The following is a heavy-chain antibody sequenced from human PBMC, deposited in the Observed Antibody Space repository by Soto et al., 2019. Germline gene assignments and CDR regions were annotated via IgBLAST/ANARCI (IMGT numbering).Heavy chain of an antibody. CDR1: GYTFTDYY. J-gene: IGHJ4*02. V-gene: IGHV1-69-2*01. Sequence: EVQLVQSGAEVKKPGATVKIYCKVSGYTFTDYYMHWVQQAPGTALEWMGLVDPEDGETIYAEKFQGRVTITADTSPDTAYRELSSLRSEDTAVYYCATGRYSSRAGRIDYWGQGTQVTVS. D-gene: IGHD6-19*01. CDR2: VDPEDGET. CDR3: ATGRYSSRAGRIDY.